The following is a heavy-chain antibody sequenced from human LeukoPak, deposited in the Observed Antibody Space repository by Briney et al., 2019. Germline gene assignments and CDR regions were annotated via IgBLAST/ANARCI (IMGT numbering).Heavy chain of an antibody. CDR2: INPSGGST. J-gene: IGHJ5*02. D-gene: IGHD3-16*02. V-gene: IGHV1-46*01. Sequence: ASVKVSCKASGYTFTSYYMHWVRQAPGQGLEWMGIINPSGGSTSYAQKFQGRVTMTRAMSTSTGYMELSSLRSEDTAVYYCARDSGAQRLGELSLLSPQGAFDPWGQGTLVTVSS. CDR1: GYTFTSYY. CDR3: ARDSGAQRLGELSLLSPQGAFDP.